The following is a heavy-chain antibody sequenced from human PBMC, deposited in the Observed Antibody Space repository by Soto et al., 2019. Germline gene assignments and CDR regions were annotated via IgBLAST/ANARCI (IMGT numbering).Heavy chain of an antibody. D-gene: IGHD3-3*01. CDR1: GFTFSSYW. CDR3: ARGYDFWSGYYYYYYGMDV. J-gene: IGHJ6*02. V-gene: IGHV3-7*05. Sequence: EVQLVESGGGLVQPGGSLRLSCAASGFTFSSYWMSWVRQAPGKGLEWVANIKQDGSEKYYVDSVKGRFTISRDNAKNSLYLQMNSLRAEDTAVYYCARGYDFWSGYYYYYYGMDVWGQGTTVTVSS. CDR2: IKQDGSEK.